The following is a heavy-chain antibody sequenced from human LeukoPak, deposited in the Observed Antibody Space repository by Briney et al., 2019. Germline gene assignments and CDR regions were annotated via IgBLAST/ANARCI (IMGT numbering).Heavy chain of an antibody. V-gene: IGHV5-51*01. D-gene: IGHD5-18*01. J-gene: IGHJ4*02. CDR3: ARQRDTDRDY. Sequence: GGSLKISCKGSGYSFTSYWVGWVRQIAGKGLEWMGIIYPGDSDTRYSPSFQGQVTISADKSISTAYLQWSSLKASDTAMYYCARQRDTDRDYWGQGTLVTVSS. CDR2: IYPGDSDT. CDR1: GYSFTSYW.